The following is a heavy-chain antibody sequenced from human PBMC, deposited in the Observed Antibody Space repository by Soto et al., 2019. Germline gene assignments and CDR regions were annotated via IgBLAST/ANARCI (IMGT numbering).Heavy chain of an antibody. CDR1: GFTFSSYW. V-gene: IGHV3-7*01. CDR3: ARGSITIFGVVTDYYYYYMDV. CDR2: IKQDGSEK. D-gene: IGHD3-3*01. Sequence: PGGSLRLSCAASGFTFSSYWMSWVRQAPGKGLEWVANIKQDGSEKYYVDSVKGRFTISRDNAKNSLYLQMNSLRAEDTAVYYCARGSITIFGVVTDYYYYYMDVWGKGTTVTVSS. J-gene: IGHJ6*03.